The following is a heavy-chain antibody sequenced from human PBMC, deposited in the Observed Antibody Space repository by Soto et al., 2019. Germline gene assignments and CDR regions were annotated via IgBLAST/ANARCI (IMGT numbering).Heavy chain of an antibody. CDR2: GSYSGTT. CDR1: GVSVSSGSFY. Sequence: SETLSLTCTVSGVSVSSGSFYWAWIRQPPGKGLEWIGFGSYSGTTNYKPSLKSRVTISVDTSRSQISLKVSSLTAADTAVYYCARGATVTQYDYWGQGTLVTVSS. J-gene: IGHJ4*02. D-gene: IGHD4-17*01. CDR3: ARGATVTQYDY. V-gene: IGHV4-61*01.